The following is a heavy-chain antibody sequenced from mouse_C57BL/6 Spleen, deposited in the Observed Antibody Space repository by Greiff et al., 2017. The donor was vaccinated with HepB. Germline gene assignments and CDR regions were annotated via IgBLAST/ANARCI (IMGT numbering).Heavy chain of an antibody. D-gene: IGHD2-4*01. CDR2: INPSSGYT. J-gene: IGHJ3*01. V-gene: IGHV1-7*01. CDR1: GYTFTSYW. CDR3: ARDYDYDGAWFAY. Sequence: QVHVKQSGAELAKPGASVKLSCKASGYTFTSYWMHWVKQRPGQGLEWIGYINPSSGYTKYNQKFKDKATLTADKSSSTAYMQLSSLTYEDSAVYYCARDYDYDGAWFAYWGQGTLVTVSA.